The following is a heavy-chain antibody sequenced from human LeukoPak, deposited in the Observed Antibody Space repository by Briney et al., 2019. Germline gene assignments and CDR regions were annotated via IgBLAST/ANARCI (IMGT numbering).Heavy chain of an antibody. Sequence: SETLSLTCTVSGYSISSGYYWGWIRQPPGKGREWIGNIYHSGSTYYNTSLKSRVTISVDTSKNQLSLKLSSVTAADTAVYYCARGGTYDILTGYYSPDAFDIWGQGTMVTVSS. J-gene: IGHJ3*02. CDR1: GYSISSGYY. D-gene: IGHD3-9*01. V-gene: IGHV4-38-2*02. CDR2: IYHSGST. CDR3: ARGGTYDILTGYYSPDAFDI.